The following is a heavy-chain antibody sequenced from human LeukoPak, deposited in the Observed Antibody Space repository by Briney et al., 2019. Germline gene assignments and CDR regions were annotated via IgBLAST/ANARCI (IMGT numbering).Heavy chain of an antibody. CDR3: ARDLGVAVASATFDY. D-gene: IGHD6-19*01. CDR1: GLTFSSYA. J-gene: IGHJ4*02. V-gene: IGHV3-23*01. Sequence: GGSLRLSCAASGLTFSSYAMSWVRQAPGKGLEWVSAISGSGGSTYYADSVKGRFTISRDNSKNTLYLQMNSLRLEDTAVYFCARDLGVAVASATFDYWGQGTLVTVSS. CDR2: ISGSGGST.